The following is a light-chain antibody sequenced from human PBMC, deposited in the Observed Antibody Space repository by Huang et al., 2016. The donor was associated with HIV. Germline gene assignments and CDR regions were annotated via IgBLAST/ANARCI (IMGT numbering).Light chain of an antibody. CDR2: DAS. V-gene: IGKV3-11*01. CDR3: QQHSYWPIT. J-gene: IGKJ5*01. CDR1: QSVSTF. Sequence: DIVLTQSTATLSLSPGERATVSCRASQSVSTFLAWYQHKPGQAPRLLIFDASNRASGVPARFSGTGSGTDFTLTISSLEPSDVAVYYCQQHSYWPITFGRGTRLEI.